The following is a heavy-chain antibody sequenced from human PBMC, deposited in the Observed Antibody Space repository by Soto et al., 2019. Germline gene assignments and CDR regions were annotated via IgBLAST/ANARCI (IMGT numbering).Heavy chain of an antibody. CDR1: GYSLTSYG. CDR2: ISGHDGNT. J-gene: IGHJ5*02. CDR3: AKGPSWFDP. Sequence: ASVKVSCKASGYSLTSYGISWVRQAPGQGLEWMGWISGHDGNTKYTQKLQGRVTVTTDTSTSTAYMDLRSLRSDDTAVYYCAKGPSWFDPWGQGTLVTVSS. V-gene: IGHV1-18*01.